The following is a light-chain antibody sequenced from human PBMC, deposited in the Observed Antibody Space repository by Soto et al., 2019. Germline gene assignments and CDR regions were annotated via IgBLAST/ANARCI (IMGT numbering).Light chain of an antibody. J-gene: IGKJ1*01. V-gene: IGKV3-20*01. CDR3: QQYGSSPPT. CDR2: GAS. Sequence: EIVLTQSPGTLSLSPGARATLSCRASQSITSNYLAWYQQKPGQAPGLLIFGASSRATGIPDRFSGSGSGTDFTLTISSLEPEDFAVYHCQQYGSSPPTFGQGTKVEIK. CDR1: QSITSNY.